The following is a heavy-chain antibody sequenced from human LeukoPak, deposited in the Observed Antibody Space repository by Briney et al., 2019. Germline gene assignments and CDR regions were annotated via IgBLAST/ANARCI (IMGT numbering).Heavy chain of an antibody. J-gene: IGHJ4*02. Sequence: GGSLRLSCAASGFTFGSSAMSWVRQAPGKGPEWVSTFSRSGPDTYYADSVKGRFTIFRDNSKNTLYLQMNSIGAEDTAVYYCAKGSLGSWYYFDYWGQGTLVTVSS. D-gene: IGHD6-13*01. CDR2: FSRSGPDT. V-gene: IGHV3-23*01. CDR1: GFTFGSSA. CDR3: AKGSLGSWYYFDY.